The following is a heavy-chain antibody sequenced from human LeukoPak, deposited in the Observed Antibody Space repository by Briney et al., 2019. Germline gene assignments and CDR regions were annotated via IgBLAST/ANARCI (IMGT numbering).Heavy chain of an antibody. CDR2: INPSGGST. V-gene: IGHV1-46*01. Sequence: GASVKVSCKASGYTFTSYYMHWVRQAPGQGLEWMGIINPSGGSTSYAQKFQGRVTMTRDTSTSTVYMELSSLRSEDTALYYCAKDIVGEYSSSSYSGMDVWGKGTTVTVSS. D-gene: IGHD6-6*01. CDR1: GYTFTSYY. J-gene: IGHJ6*04. CDR3: AKDIVGEYSSSSYSGMDV.